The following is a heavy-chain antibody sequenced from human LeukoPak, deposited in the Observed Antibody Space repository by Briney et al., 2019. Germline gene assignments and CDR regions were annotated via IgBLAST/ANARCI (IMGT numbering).Heavy chain of an antibody. V-gene: IGHV4-59*08. CDR1: GGSISSCY. D-gene: IGHD3-22*01. CDR3: ARSTYYYDSSGYYGALDY. Sequence: KPSETLSLTCAVSGGSISSCYWSWIRQPPGKGLEWIGYIYYSGSTNYNPSLKSRVTISVDTSKNQFSLKLSSVTAADTAVYYCARSTYYYDSSGYYGALDYWGQGTLVTVSS. CDR2: IYYSGST. J-gene: IGHJ4*02.